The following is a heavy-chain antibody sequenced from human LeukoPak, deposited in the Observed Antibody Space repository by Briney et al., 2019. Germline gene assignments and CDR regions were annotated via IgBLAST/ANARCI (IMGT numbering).Heavy chain of an antibody. J-gene: IGHJ4*02. CDR3: ASKRYSSGWYEV. Sequence: PGGSLRLSCAASGFTFSSYWMHWVRQVPGKGLVWVSRINSDGSTTTYADSVKGRFTISRDNAKNTLYLHVNSLTAEDTAVYYCASKRYSSGWYEVWGQGTLVTVSS. D-gene: IGHD6-19*01. CDR2: INSDGSTT. CDR1: GFTFSSYW. V-gene: IGHV3-74*01.